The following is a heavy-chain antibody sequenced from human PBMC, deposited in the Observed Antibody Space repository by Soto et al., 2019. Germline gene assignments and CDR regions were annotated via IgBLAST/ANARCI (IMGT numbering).Heavy chain of an antibody. CDR3: TTQRLLWGPFDY. J-gene: IGHJ4*01. CDR2: IRGKANTYAT. CDR1: GVNFSDST. D-gene: IGHD3-3*01. V-gene: IGHV3-73*01. Sequence: WGSLRLSCAASGVNFSDSTIHWVRQASGKGLEWVGRIRGKANTYATSFAASVKGRFTISRDDSKNTSYLQMNTLNIEDTAVYYCTTQRLLWGPFDYWGHGPLVTVSS.